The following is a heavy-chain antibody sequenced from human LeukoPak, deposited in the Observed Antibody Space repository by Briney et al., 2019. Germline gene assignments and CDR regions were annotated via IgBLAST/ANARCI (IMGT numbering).Heavy chain of an antibody. J-gene: IGHJ3*02. Sequence: ASVKVSCKASGYTFTSYGISWVRQAPGQGLEWMGWISAYNGNTNYAQKLQGRVTMTTDTSTSTAYMELRSLRSDDTAVYYCARSYYDSSGYYDDDFDIWGQGTMVTVSS. CDR1: GYTFTSYG. V-gene: IGHV1-18*01. D-gene: IGHD3-22*01. CDR2: ISAYNGNT. CDR3: ARSYYDSSGYYDDDFDI.